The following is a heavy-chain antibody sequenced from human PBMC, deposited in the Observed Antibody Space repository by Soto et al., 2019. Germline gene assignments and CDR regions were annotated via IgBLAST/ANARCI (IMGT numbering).Heavy chain of an antibody. CDR1: GGTFSSYA. V-gene: IGHV1-69*13. CDR2: IIPIFGTA. D-gene: IGHD6-13*01. Sequence: VASVKVSCKASGGTFSSYAISWVRQAPGQGLEWMGGIIPIFGTANYAQKFQGRVTITADESTSTAYMELSSLRSEDTAVYYCARETYPGIAAAGDVQGDGMDVWGQGTTVTISS. J-gene: IGHJ6*02. CDR3: ARETYPGIAAAGDVQGDGMDV.